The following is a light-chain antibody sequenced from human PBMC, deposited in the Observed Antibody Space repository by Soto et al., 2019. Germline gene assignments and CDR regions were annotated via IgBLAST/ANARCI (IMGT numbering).Light chain of an antibody. J-gene: IGLJ1*01. CDR1: STDVGAYNY. CDR3: TSYTTSSTDV. Sequence: QSALTQPASVSGSPGQSIAISCTGTSTDVGAYNYVSWYQQHPGKDPKLVIYDVSNRPSGVSDRFSGSKSGNTASLTISGLQAEDEADYYCTSYTTSSTDVCGSGTKLTVL. CDR2: DVS. V-gene: IGLV2-14*01.